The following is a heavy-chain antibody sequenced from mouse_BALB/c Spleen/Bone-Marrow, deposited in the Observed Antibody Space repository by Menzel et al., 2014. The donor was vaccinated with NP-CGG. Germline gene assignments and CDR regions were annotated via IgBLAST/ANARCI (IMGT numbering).Heavy chain of an antibody. CDR3: ARDNYYGYHWYFDV. CDR1: GFTFTDYY. J-gene: IGHJ1*01. D-gene: IGHD1-2*01. CDR2: IRNKANGYTT. V-gene: IGHV7-3*02. Sequence: EVKLVESGGGLVQPGGSLRLSCATSGFTFTDYYMSWVRQPPGKALEWLGFIRNKANGYTTEYSASVKGRFTISRDNSLSILYLQMNTLRAEDSATYYCARDNYYGYHWYFDVWGAGTTVTVSS.